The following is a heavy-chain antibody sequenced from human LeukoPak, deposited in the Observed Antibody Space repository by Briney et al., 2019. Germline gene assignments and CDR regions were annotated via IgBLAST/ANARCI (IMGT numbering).Heavy chain of an antibody. D-gene: IGHD2-2*01. CDR2: LGRSGKYK. CDR1: GFRFTDYS. J-gene: IGHJ6*02. V-gene: IGHV3-23*01. CDR3: VKDRPCETCMPMDA. Sequence: GGSLRLSCAASGFRFTDYSMSWVHQAPGKGLEWVAGLGRSGKYKYYADSVKGRFTISRDNSKDTVSLQMNSLRAEDSAIYFCVKDRPCETCMPMDAWGQGTTVTVSS.